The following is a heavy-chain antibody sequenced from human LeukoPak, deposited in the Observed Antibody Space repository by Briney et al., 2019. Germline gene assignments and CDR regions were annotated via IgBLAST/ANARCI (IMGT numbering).Heavy chain of an antibody. CDR3: AKDSGSYYCDY. V-gene: IGHV3-30*18. J-gene: IGHJ4*02. CDR2: ISYDGSNK. CDR1: GFTFSSYG. Sequence: GGSLRLSCAASGFTFSSYGMHWVRQAPGKGLEWVAVISYDGSNKYYADSVKGRFTISRDNSKSTLYLQMNSLRAEDTAVYYCAKDSGSYYCDYWGQGTLVTVSS. D-gene: IGHD1-26*01.